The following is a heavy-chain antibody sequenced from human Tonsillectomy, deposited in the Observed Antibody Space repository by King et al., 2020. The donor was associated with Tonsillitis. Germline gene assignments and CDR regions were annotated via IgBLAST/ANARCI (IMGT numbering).Heavy chain of an antibody. Sequence: QLQESGPGLVKPSETLSLTCTVSGGSINSYFWTWIRQPPGKGLEWIGYIDYSGATKYHPGTTNYNPSLKSRVTISVDTSKNQFSLKLKSVTAADTAVYYCATNSSNRYYFDHWGQGTLVSVSS. V-gene: IGHV4-59*01. CDR2: IDYSGATKYHPGTT. CDR3: ATNSSNRYYFDH. J-gene: IGHJ4*02. CDR1: GGSINSYF. D-gene: IGHD6-19*01.